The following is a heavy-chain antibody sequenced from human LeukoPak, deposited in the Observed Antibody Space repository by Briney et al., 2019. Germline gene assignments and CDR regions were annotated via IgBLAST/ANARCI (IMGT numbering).Heavy chain of an antibody. Sequence: SETLSLTCTVSGGSISSYYWSWIRQPPGKGLEWIGYIYYSGSTNYNPSLKSRVTISVDTSKNQFSLKLSSVTAADTAVYYCARVETNCSSTCCGYYYGMDVWGQGTTVTVSS. J-gene: IGHJ6*02. CDR1: GGSISSYY. D-gene: IGHD2-2*01. V-gene: IGHV4-59*01. CDR2: IYYSGST. CDR3: ARVETNCSSTCCGYYYGMDV.